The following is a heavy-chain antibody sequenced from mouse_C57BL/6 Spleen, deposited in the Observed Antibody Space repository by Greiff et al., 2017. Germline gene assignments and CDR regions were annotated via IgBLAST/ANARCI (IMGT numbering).Heavy chain of an antibody. V-gene: IGHV3-6*01. CDR3: ARDRYYSNYDYAMDY. D-gene: IGHD2-5*01. J-gene: IGHJ4*01. Sequence: EVQLQESGPGLVKPSQSLSLTCSVTGYSITSGYYWNWIRQFPGNKLEWMGYISYDGSNNYNPSLKNRISITRDTSKNQFFLKLNSVTTEDTATYYCARDRYYSNYDYAMDYWGQGTSVTVSS. CDR2: ISYDGSN. CDR1: GYSITSGYY.